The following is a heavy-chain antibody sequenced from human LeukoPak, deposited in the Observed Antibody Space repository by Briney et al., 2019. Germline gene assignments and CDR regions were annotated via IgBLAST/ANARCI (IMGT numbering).Heavy chain of an antibody. CDR3: ARDRQLDYYYYGMDV. D-gene: IGHD1-1*01. J-gene: IGHJ6*04. Sequence: PGGSLRLSCAASGFTFSDYYMSWIRQAPGKGLEWVSYISSSSSYTTYADSVKGRFTISRDNAKNLLYLQMNRLRAEDTAVYYCARDRQLDYYYYGMDVWGKGTTVTVSS. V-gene: IGHV3-11*06. CDR1: GFTFSDYY. CDR2: ISSSSSYT.